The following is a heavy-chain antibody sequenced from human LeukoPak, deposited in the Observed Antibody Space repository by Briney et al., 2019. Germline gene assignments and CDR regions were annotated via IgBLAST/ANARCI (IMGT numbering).Heavy chain of an antibody. CDR1: GFTSSNYW. V-gene: IGHV3-7*01. CDR2: IKQDGSEI. J-gene: IGHJ4*02. D-gene: IGHD3-10*01. Sequence: GGSLRLSCAASGFTSSNYWMSWVRQAPGKGQEWVANIKQDGSEIYYVDSVKGRFSISRDNAKNSLYLQMNSLRAEDTAVYYCARVLLWFGEFTAPFDYWGQGSWVTVSS. CDR3: ARVLLWFGEFTAPFDY.